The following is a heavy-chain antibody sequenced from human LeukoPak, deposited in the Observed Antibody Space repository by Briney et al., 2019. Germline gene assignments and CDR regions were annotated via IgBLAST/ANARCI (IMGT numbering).Heavy chain of an antibody. D-gene: IGHD3-22*01. V-gene: IGHV3-23*01. J-gene: IGHJ4*02. CDR2: VSGSGGST. Sequence: PGGSLRLSCVSSGFSFSNYAMSWVRQAPGKGLEWVSSVSGSGGSTHYVDSVKGRFTISRDKTKNTLYLQMNSLRAEDTAVYYCAESSYYDASGYYREYYFDSWGQGTLVTVSS. CDR1: GFSFSNYA. CDR3: AESSYYDASGYYREYYFDS.